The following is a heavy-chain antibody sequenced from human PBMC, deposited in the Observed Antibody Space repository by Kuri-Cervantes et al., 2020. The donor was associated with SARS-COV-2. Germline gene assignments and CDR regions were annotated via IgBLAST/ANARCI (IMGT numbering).Heavy chain of an antibody. V-gene: IGHV1-2*04. CDR2: INPNSGGT. Sequence: ASVKVSCKASGYTFSVYYMYWVRQAPGQGLEWMGWINPNSGGTNYAQKFQGWVTMTRDTSISTAYMELSRLRSDDTAVYYCARGMVRGIIQYYYYAMDVWGQETTVTVSS. D-gene: IGHD3-10*01. CDR1: GYTFSVYY. J-gene: IGHJ6*02. CDR3: ARGMVRGIIQYYYYAMDV.